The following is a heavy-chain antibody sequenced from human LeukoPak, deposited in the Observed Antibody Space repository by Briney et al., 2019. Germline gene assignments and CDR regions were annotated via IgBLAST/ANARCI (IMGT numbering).Heavy chain of an antibody. Sequence: QPGGSLRLSCAASGFTFSSYEMNWVRQAPGKGLEWVSYINNGGSTKHYADSVKGRFTISRDNSKNTLYLQMNSLRAEDTAVYYCARGHGVAPTFDPWGQGTLVTVSS. V-gene: IGHV3-48*03. CDR2: INNGGSTK. CDR1: GFTFSSYE. CDR3: ARGHGVAPTFDP. J-gene: IGHJ5*02. D-gene: IGHD3-3*01.